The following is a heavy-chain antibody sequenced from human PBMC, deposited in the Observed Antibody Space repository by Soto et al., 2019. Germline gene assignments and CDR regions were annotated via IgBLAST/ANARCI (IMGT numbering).Heavy chain of an antibody. CDR1: GGSIRNYY. J-gene: IGHJ4*02. CDR2: IYTSGNS. V-gene: IGHV4-4*07. CDR3: ARLWFGKPPVYLYY. D-gene: IGHD3-10*01. Sequence: QVQLQESGPGLVKPSETLSLTCSVSGGSIRNYYWNWIRQPAGKGLEWIGRIYTSGNSDYNPSLKRRVTMSADTSKNQLSLRLSSVTAADSAVYYCARLWFGKPPVYLYYWGQGIRVTISS.